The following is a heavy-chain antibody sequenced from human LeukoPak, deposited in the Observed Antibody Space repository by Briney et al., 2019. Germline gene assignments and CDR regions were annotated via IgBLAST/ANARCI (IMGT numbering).Heavy chain of an antibody. CDR3: ARDMVRGVTTNYFDY. D-gene: IGHD3-10*01. CDR2: IYHSGST. CDR1: GGSISSGGYY. J-gene: IGHJ4*02. V-gene: IGHV4-30-2*05. Sequence: SETLSLTCTVSGGSISSGGYYWSWIRQPPGKGLEWIGYIYHSGSTYYNPSLKSRVTISVDTSKNQFSLKLSSVTAADTAVYYCARDMVRGVTTNYFDYWGQGTLVTVSS.